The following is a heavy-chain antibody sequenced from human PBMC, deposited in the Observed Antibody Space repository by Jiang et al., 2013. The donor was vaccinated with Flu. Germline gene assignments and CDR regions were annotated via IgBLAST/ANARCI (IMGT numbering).Heavy chain of an antibody. CDR2: IYPNGLAS. Sequence: VQLVESGAEWKMPGDSVKVACKASGYLFTNYYINWVRQAPGHGLEWMGWIYPNGLASNSAQRFQGRVSMTKDTSINTVYMEVRRLQSDDTAIYYCARGLYRPALRNGPLDFWGQGTLVTVSS. V-gene: IGHV1-2*02. CDR3: ARGLYRPALRNGPLDF. J-gene: IGHJ4*02. D-gene: IGHD2-2*01. CDR1: GYLFTNYY.